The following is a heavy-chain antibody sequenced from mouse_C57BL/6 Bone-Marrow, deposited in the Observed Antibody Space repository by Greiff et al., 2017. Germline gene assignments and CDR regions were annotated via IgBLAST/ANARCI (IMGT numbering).Heavy chain of an antibody. CDR1: GFTFSNYW. D-gene: IGHD1-1*01. J-gene: IGHJ1*03. V-gene: IGHV6-3*01. CDR3: TYYYGSSPWYFDV. Sequence: VQLKESGGGLVQPGGSMKLSCVASGFTFSNYWMNWVRQSPEKGLEWVAQIRLKSDNYATHYAESVKGRFTISRDDSKSSVYLQMNNLRAEDTGIYYCTYYYGSSPWYFDVWGTGTTVTVSS. CDR2: IRLKSDNYAT.